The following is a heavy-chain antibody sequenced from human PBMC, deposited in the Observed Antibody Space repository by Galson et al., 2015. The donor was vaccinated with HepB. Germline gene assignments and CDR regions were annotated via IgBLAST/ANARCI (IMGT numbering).Heavy chain of an antibody. D-gene: IGHD3-16*02. CDR3: ARAKDVYDYIWGSYRYVLRGTNFDY. Sequence: SLRLSCAASGFTFSSYSMNWVRQAPGKGLEWVSYISSSSSTIYYADSVKGRFTISRDNAKNSLYLQMNSLRAEDTAVYYCARAKDVYDYIWGSYRYVLRGTNFDYWGQGTLVTVSS. V-gene: IGHV3-48*01. CDR1: GFTFSSYS. CDR2: ISSSSSTI. J-gene: IGHJ4*02.